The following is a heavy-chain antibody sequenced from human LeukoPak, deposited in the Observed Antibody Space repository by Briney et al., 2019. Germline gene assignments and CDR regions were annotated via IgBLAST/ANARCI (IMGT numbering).Heavy chain of an antibody. D-gene: IGHD6-19*01. CDR3: ARSSQFIAVAGTGFDY. CDR2: IIPIFGTA. V-gene: IGHV1-69*13. Sequence: SVKVSCKVSGYTLTELSMHWVRQAPGQGLEWMGGIIPIFGTANYAQKFQGRVTITADESTSTAYMELSSLRSEDTAVYYCARSSQFIAVAGTGFDYWGQGTLVTVSS. J-gene: IGHJ4*02. CDR1: GYTLTELS.